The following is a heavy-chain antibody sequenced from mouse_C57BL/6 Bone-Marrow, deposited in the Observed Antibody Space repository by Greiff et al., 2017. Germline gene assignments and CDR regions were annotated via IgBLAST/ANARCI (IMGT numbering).Heavy chain of an antibody. J-gene: IGHJ3*01. D-gene: IGHD1-1*01. V-gene: IGHV14-4*01. CDR1: GFNIKDDY. Sequence: VQLQQSGAELVRPGASVKLSCTASGFNIKDDYMHWVKQRPEQGLEWIGWIDPENGDTEYASKFQGKATITADTSSNTAYLQLSSLTSEDTAVYYCTCSYGFAYWGQGTLVTVSA. CDR3: TCSYGFAY. CDR2: IDPENGDT.